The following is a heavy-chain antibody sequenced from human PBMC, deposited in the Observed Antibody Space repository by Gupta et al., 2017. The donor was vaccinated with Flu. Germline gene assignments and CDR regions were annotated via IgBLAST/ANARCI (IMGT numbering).Heavy chain of an antibody. CDR3: ARGDQGPVTGYWYFDL. D-gene: IGHD4-17*01. Sequence: AQKFQGRVTITADKSTSTAYMELSSLRSEDTAVYYCARGDQGPVTGYWYFDLWGRGTLVTVSS. V-gene: IGHV1-69*04. J-gene: IGHJ2*01.